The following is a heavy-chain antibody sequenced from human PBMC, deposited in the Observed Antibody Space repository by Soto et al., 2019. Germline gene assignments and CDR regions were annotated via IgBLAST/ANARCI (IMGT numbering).Heavy chain of an antibody. CDR2: ISSTTNYI. J-gene: IGHJ4*02. Sequence: EVQLMESGGGLVKPGGSLRLSCAASGLTFTRYSMNWVRQAPGKGLEWVSSISSTTNYIYYGDSMKGRFTISRDNAKNSMYLEMNSLRAEDTAVYYCARESEDLTSNFDYWGQGTLVTVSS. CDR1: GLTFTRYS. V-gene: IGHV3-21*06. CDR3: ARESEDLTSNFDY.